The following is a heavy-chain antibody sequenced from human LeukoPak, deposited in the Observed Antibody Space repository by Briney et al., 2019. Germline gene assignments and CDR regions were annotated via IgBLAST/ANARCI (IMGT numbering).Heavy chain of an antibody. CDR2: MSPNSGIT. D-gene: IGHD7-27*01. CDR3: VRTPPNWGADY. CDR1: GGTFSSYA. J-gene: IGHJ4*02. Sequence: ASVTVSCKASGGTFSSYAINWVRQATGQGLEWMGWMSPNSGITGYAQKFQGRVTMTRNTAISTAYMELSSLRSEDTAVYYCVRTPPNWGADYWGQGTLVTVSS. V-gene: IGHV1-8*02.